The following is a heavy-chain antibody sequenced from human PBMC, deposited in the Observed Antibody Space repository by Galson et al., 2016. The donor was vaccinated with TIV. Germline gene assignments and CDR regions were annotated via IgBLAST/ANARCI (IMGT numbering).Heavy chain of an antibody. J-gene: IGHJ6*03. CDR1: GGSVSGYY. Sequence: SETLSLTCGVYGGSVSGYYWGWFRQPPGKGLEWIGEINHFRSSNYNPSLKSRLTISIDTPKKQFSLRLRSVTAAETAVYYRAGVQWGSSSVSYYYHLDVWGKGTTVIVSS. V-gene: IGHV4-34*01. CDR3: AGVQWGSSSVSYYYHLDV. CDR2: INHFRSS. D-gene: IGHD3-16*01.